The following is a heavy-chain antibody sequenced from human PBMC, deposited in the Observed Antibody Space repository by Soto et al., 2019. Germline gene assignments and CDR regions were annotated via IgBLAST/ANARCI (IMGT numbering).Heavy chain of an antibody. Sequence: GESLKISCKGSGFIFATSWIGWVRQMPGKGLEWMGIIYPGVSDTKYSPSFQGLVTISADKSVTTAYLQWSSLRASDTAMYYCARRYYDFWSGSLDAFDIWGQGTMVTVSS. CDR3: ARRYYDFWSGSLDAFDI. CDR1: GFIFATSW. V-gene: IGHV5-51*01. J-gene: IGHJ3*02. CDR2: IYPGVSDT. D-gene: IGHD3-3*01.